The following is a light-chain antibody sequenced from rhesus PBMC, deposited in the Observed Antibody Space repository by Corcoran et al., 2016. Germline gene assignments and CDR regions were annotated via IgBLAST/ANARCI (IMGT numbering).Light chain of an antibody. CDR3: CSYTTSSTYI. CDR2: EVS. V-gene: IGLV2S7*01. Sequence: QSAATQPPSVSGYPGQSVTFSCTGTRSNVGGYNHVSWYQQHPGKAPKLMIYEVSKRPSGVSDRFSGSKSGNTASLTISGFQAEDEADYYCCSYTTSSTYIFGTGTRLTVL. CDR1: RSNVGGYNH. J-gene: IGLJ1*01.